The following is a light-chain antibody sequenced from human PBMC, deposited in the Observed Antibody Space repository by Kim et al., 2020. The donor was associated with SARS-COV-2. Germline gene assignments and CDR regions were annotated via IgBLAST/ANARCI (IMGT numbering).Light chain of an antibody. V-gene: IGKV3-20*01. CDR3: QQYGSSYT. CDR2: GAS. CDR1: QSCSSSY. Sequence: SFSQGERAPHSCRASQSCSSSYLAWYQQKPGQSPRLLIYGASRRAAGIPDRFSGSGSGTDFTLTISRLEPEDFAVYYCQQYGSSYTFGQGTRLEI. J-gene: IGKJ2*01.